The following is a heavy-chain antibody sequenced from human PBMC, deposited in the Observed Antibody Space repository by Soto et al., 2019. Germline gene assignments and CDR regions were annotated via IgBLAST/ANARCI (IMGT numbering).Heavy chain of an antibody. D-gene: IGHD3-10*01. Sequence: EVQLLDSGGGLVQPGGSLRLSCAASGFTFSGYALTWVRQAPGKGLEWVSAISGGGDATFYADSVKGRFTISRDNSKNTLYLQMNPSRAEDTAVYYCAREVSGSTSRPDLWYFDLWGRGTLVTVSS. CDR2: ISGGGDAT. CDR1: GFTFSGYA. J-gene: IGHJ2*01. CDR3: AREVSGSTSRPDLWYFDL. V-gene: IGHV3-23*01.